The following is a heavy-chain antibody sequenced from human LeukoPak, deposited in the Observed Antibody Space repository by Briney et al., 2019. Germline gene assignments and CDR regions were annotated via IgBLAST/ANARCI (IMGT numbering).Heavy chain of an antibody. CDR3: ARSIRPYLDKLPAAIWAAHHGFDY. V-gene: IGHV1-18*01. CDR1: GYTFTSYG. J-gene: IGHJ4*02. Sequence: ASVKVSCKASGYTFTSYGISWVRQAPGQGLEWMGWISAYNGNTNYAQKLQGRVTMTTDTSTSTAYMELRSLRSDDTAVYYCARSIRPYLDKLPAAIWAAHHGFDYWGQGTLVTVSS. CDR2: ISAYNGNT. D-gene: IGHD2-2*01.